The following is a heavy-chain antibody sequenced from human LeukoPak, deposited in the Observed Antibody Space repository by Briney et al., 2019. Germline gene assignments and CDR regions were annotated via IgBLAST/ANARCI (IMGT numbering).Heavy chain of an antibody. CDR1: GFTFSSYG. D-gene: IGHD5-24*01. CDR3: ARDDGPYYFDY. J-gene: IGHJ4*02. Sequence: GESPRLPCAASGFTFSSYGMHWVRQAPGKGLEWVAVIWYDGSNKYYADSVKGRFTISRDNSKNTLYLQMNSLRAEDTAVYYCARDDGPYYFDYWGQGTLVTVSS. V-gene: IGHV3-33*01. CDR2: IWYDGSNK.